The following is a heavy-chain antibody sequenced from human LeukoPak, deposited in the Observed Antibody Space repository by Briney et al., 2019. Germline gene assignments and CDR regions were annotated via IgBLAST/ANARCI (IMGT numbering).Heavy chain of an antibody. D-gene: IGHD1-26*01. J-gene: IGHJ4*02. V-gene: IGHV3-21*01. CDR2: ISSSSSYI. Sequence: PGGSLRLSCAASGFTFSSYSMNWVRQAPGKGLEWVSSISSSSSYIYYADSVKGRFTISRDNAKNSLYLQMNSLRAEDTAVYYCARDPPGIVVATRGDYWDQRTLVTVSS. CDR1: GFTFSSYS. CDR3: ARDPPGIVVATRGDY.